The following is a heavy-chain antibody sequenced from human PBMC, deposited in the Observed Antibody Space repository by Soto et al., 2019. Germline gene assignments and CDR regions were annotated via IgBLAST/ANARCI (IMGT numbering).Heavy chain of an antibody. CDR1: GYDFERFP. CDR3: AREQYEFGDLYYVDY. D-gene: IGHD4-17*01. J-gene: IGHJ4*02. CDR2: ISPYSGSR. Sequence: QVQLVQSGGEVKRPGASVKVSCKASGYDFERFPISWVRQARGQGLEWMGLISPYSGSRYYAEKFQSRVTMTTDTSTSTAYTELRSLTSDDTAVYFCAREQYEFGDLYYVDYWGQGTLVTVSS. V-gene: IGHV1-18*04.